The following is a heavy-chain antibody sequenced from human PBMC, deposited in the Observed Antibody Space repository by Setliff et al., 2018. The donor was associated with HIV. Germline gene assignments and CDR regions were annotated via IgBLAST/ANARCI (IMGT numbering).Heavy chain of an antibody. CDR2: INAGYGNS. Sequence: ASVKVSCKASGYTFTSYAIHWVRQAPGQRLEWMGWINAGYGNSQYSQKFQGRVTITRDTSASSAYMEMTSLRSEDTAVYYCARGYYYGSGSLSADHYYYMDVWGKGTTVTVSS. D-gene: IGHD3-10*01. CDR3: ARGYYYGSGSLSADHYYYMDV. J-gene: IGHJ6*03. V-gene: IGHV1-3*01. CDR1: GYTFTSYA.